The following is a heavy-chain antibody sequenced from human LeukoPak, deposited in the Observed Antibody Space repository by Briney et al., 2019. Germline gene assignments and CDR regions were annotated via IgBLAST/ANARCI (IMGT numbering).Heavy chain of an antibody. CDR1: GGSISSYY. Sequence: SETLSLTCTVSGGSISSYYWSWIRQPPGKGLGWIGYIYYSGSTNYNPSLKSRVTISVDTSKNQFSLKLSSVTAADTAVYYCARLSRAQGIAAAPQFDYWGQGTLVTVSS. CDR3: ARLSRAQGIAAAPQFDY. D-gene: IGHD6-13*01. J-gene: IGHJ4*02. V-gene: IGHV4-59*01. CDR2: IYYSGST.